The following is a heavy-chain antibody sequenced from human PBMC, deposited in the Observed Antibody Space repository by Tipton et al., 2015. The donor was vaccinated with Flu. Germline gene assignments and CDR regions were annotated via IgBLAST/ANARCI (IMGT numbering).Heavy chain of an antibody. CDR1: GGSFSGYY. CDR2: INHSGST. V-gene: IGHV4-34*01. Sequence: LRLSCAVYGGSFSGYYWSGIRQPPGKGLEWIGEINHSGSTNYNPSLKSRVTISVDTSKNQFSLKLSSVTAADTAVYYCAVGDCSGGSCYSRRRPFDYWGQGTLVTVSS. J-gene: IGHJ4*02. D-gene: IGHD2-15*01. CDR3: AVGDCSGGSCYSRRRPFDY.